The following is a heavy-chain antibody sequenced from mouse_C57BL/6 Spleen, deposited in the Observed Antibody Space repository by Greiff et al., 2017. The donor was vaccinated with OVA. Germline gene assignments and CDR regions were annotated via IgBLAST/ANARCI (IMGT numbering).Heavy chain of an antibody. J-gene: IGHJ2*01. D-gene: IGHD1-1*01. CDR2: IDPSNSET. Sequence: QVQLQQPGAELVRPGSSVKLSCKASGYTFTSYWMHWVKQRPIQGLEWIGNIDPSNSETHYNQKFKDKATLTVDKSSSTAYMQLRSLTSEDSAVFYCARSEVLRSFDHRGQGNTRT. CDR1: GYTFTSYW. V-gene: IGHV1-52*01. CDR3: ARSEVLRSFDH.